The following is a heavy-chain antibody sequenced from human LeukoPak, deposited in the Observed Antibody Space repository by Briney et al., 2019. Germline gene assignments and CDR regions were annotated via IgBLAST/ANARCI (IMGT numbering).Heavy chain of an antibody. CDR1: GFTVSSNY. CDR2: ISGSGGST. D-gene: IGHD4-17*01. CDR3: AKDGNDYGDR. V-gene: IGHV3-23*01. Sequence: GGSLRLSCAASGFTVSSNYMNWVRQAPGKGLEWVSAISGSGGSTYYADSVKGRFTISRDNSKNTLYLQMNSLRAEDTAVYYCAKDGNDYGDRWGQGTLVIVSS. J-gene: IGHJ4*02.